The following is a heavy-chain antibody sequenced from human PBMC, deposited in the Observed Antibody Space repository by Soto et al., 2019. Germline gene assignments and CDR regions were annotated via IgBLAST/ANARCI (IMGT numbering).Heavy chain of an antibody. CDR1: EFTFSSYW. Sequence: GGSLRLSCAASEFTFSSYWMHWVRQAPGKGLVWVSRINSDESSTNYADSVKGRFTISRDNAKNTLYLQMDILRAEDTAVYYCARATLSSGWFDYWGQGTLVTVSS. CDR3: ARATLSSGWFDY. V-gene: IGHV3-74*01. D-gene: IGHD6-19*01. J-gene: IGHJ4*02. CDR2: INSDESST.